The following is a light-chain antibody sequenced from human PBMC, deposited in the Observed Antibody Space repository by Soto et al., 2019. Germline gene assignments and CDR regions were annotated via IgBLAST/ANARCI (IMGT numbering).Light chain of an antibody. CDR2: AAS. J-gene: IGKJ4*01. Sequence: MEMTQSPSSLSASVGDRVTITCRASQSISNYLNWYQHKPGKVPKLLIYAASSLQSGVPTRFSGLGSGTDFTLTITSLQPEDFATYYCQQSYGTPLTFGGGTKIEIK. V-gene: IGKV1-39*01. CDR1: QSISNY. CDR3: QQSYGTPLT.